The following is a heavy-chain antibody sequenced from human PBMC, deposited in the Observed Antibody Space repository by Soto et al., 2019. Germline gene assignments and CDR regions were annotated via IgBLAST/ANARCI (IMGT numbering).Heavy chain of an antibody. CDR2: IRGFSPYT. J-gene: IGHJ6*02. V-gene: IGHV3-21*01. CDR3: ERDRGYDAHDYYYNAMDV. Sequence: PGGSLRLSCVASGFTFRTYTMNWVRQAPGKGLEWVSGIRGFSPYTFYAESVKGRFTISRDNAKNSLYLQMNSLGVEDTAVYYCERDRGYDAHDYYYNAMDVWGQGTMVTVSS. CDR1: GFTFRTYT. D-gene: IGHD2-15*01.